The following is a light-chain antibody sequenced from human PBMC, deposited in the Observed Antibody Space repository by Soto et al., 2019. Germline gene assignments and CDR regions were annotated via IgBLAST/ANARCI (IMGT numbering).Light chain of an antibody. CDR3: QQRSNFFT. Sequence: EIVLTQSPATLSLSPGERATLSCRASQSVSSYLAWYQQKPGQAPSLLIYDASNRATGIPARFSGSGSGTDFTLTISSLEPEDFAVYYCQQRSNFFTFGGGTKVEIK. CDR2: DAS. V-gene: IGKV3-11*01. J-gene: IGKJ4*01. CDR1: QSVSSY.